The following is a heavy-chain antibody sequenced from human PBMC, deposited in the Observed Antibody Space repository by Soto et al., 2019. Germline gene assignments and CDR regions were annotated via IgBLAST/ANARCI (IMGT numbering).Heavy chain of an antibody. Sequence: GGSLRLSCAASGCTFDDYAMHWVRQAPGKGLEWVSGISWNSGSIGYADSVKGRFTISRDNAKNSLYLQMNSLRAEDTALYYCAKDLYCSSTSCYTHYYYYYYMDVWGKGTTVTVSS. CDR1: GCTFDDYA. CDR2: ISWNSGSI. J-gene: IGHJ6*03. V-gene: IGHV3-9*01. CDR3: AKDLYCSSTSCYTHYYYYYYMDV. D-gene: IGHD2-2*02.